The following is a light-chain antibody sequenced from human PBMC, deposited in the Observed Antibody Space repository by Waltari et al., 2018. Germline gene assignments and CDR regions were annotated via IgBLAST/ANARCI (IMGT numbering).Light chain of an antibody. Sequence: DIVLTQSPGTLSLSPGERATLSCRASQSVSSAYLAWYQQRPGQAPRLLMYGASRRAAGTPDRFSGSGSGTDFTLTISRLEPEDFAVYHCQLYGPSPRNTIGQGTKLEI. CDR2: GAS. CDR3: QLYGPSPRNT. J-gene: IGKJ2*01. V-gene: IGKV3-20*01. CDR1: QSVSSAY.